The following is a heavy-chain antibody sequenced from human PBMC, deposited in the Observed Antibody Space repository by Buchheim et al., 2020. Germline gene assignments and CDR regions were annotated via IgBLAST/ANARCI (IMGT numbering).Heavy chain of an antibody. CDR3: AKARVSYGLGVGCHFGY. Sequence: EVQLLESGGGLVQPGGSLRLSCAASGFTFSSYAMSWVRQAPGKGLEWVSAISGSGGSTYYADSVKGRFTISRDNSKNTLYLQRNSLRAEEPAVYYRAKARVSYGLGVGCHFGYWGKGTL. V-gene: IGHV3-23*01. CDR2: ISGSGGST. J-gene: IGHJ4*02. D-gene: IGHD5-18*01. CDR1: GFTFSSYA.